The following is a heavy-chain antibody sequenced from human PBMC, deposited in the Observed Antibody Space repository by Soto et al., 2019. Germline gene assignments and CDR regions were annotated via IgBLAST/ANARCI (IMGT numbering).Heavy chain of an antibody. CDR2: INPHGGST. J-gene: IGHJ5*02. CDR3: ARSSGGNFGIIIEGSNWFDP. CDR1: GATFTSYY. D-gene: IGHD3-3*01. Sequence: ASVKVSCKAPGATFTSYYLNWVRQAPGQGLEWMGVINPHGGSTKYAQKFQGRITMTRDTSRSTVYMELSSLRSDDTAIYYCARSSGGNFGIIIEGSNWFDPWGQGTLVTVSS. V-gene: IGHV1-46*01.